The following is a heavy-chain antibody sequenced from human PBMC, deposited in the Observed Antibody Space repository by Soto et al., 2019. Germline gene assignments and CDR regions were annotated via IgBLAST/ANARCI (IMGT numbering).Heavy chain of an antibody. D-gene: IGHD2-2*01. J-gene: IGHJ5*02. CDR3: ARRTTNTAEVLLATDWFAP. CDR1: GGSFSSFA. V-gene: IGHV1-69*01. CDR2: LIPIFDTA. Sequence: QVQLVQSGAEVKKPGSSVKVSCKASGGSFSSFAIAWVRQAPGQGLEWMGGLIPIFDTAHYAQKFQGRLTITADDAKSTAYMELSSLRAEDKALYYCARRTTNTAEVLLATDWFAPWGQGTLVTVSS.